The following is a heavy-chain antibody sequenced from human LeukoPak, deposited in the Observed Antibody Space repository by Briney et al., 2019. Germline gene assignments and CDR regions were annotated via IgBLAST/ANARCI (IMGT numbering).Heavy chain of an antibody. D-gene: IGHD3-22*01. Sequence: PGGSLRLSCAAYGFTVSGNYMSWVRQAPGKGLKWVSIIYTGGNTYYADSVKGRFTISRHNSKNTLYLQMNSLRAEDTAVYYCARADSSDYALDYWGQGALVTVSS. CDR1: GFTVSGNY. CDR3: ARADSSDYALDY. V-gene: IGHV3-53*04. CDR2: IYTGGNT. J-gene: IGHJ4*02.